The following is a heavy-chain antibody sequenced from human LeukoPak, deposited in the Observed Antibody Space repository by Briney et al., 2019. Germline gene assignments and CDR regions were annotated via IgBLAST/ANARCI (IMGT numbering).Heavy chain of an antibody. CDR1: RFTFSSHA. CDR3: ARDGDYGDYAGYFDY. CDR2: ISKDGSNE. D-gene: IGHD4-17*01. V-gene: IGHV3-30-3*01. J-gene: IGHJ4*02. Sequence: HPGRSLRLSCAGSRFTFSSHAMHWVRRTPGEGLEWLAFISKDGSNEYYADSVKGRFTISRDNSKNTLYLQMNSLRAEDTAVYYCARDGDYGDYAGYFDYWGQGTLVTVSS.